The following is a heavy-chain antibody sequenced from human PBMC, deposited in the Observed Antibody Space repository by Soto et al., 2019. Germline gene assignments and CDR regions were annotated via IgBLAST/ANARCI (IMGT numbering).Heavy chain of an antibody. V-gene: IGHV4-30-4*01. D-gene: IGHD2-21*01. J-gene: IGHJ6*02. CDR2: IYYSGST. CDR1: GGSFSSYH. Sequence: SETLSLTCAVYGGSFSSYHCSWIRQTPGKGLEWIGYIYYSGSTYYNPSLKSRVTISVDTSKNQFSLKLSSVTAADTAVYYCARLSVVHYYYGMDVWGQGTTVTVS. CDR3: ARLSVVHYYYGMDV.